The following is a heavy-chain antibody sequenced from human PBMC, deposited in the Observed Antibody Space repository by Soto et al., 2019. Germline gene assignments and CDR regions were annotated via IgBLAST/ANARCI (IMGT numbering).Heavy chain of an antibody. D-gene: IGHD1-7*01. CDR2: ISAYNGNT. V-gene: IGHV1-18*04. J-gene: IGHJ4*02. CDR3: PSHRAWKYAVRYYFDY. CDR1: GYTFTSYG. Sequence: ASVKVSCKASGYTFTSYGISWVRQAPGQGLEWVGWISAYNGNTNYAQKLQGRVTMPTHTQTHTANMELRNLRSDDTAVYDLPSHRAWKYAVRYYFDYWGQGTLVTVSS.